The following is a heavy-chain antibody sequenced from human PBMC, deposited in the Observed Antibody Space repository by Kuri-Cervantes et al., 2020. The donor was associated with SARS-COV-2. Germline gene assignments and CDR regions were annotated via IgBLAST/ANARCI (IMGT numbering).Heavy chain of an antibody. J-gene: IGHJ6*02. D-gene: IGHD3-3*01. Sequence: GSLRLSCTVSGGSISSYYWSWIRQPPGKGLEWIGYIYYSGSTNYNPSLKSRVTISVDTSKNQFSLKLSSVTAADTAVYYCARIGSYDFWSGYPSRPQYYCYYGMDVWGQGTTVTVSS. CDR1: GGSISSYY. CDR3: ARIGSYDFWSGYPSRPQYYCYYGMDV. V-gene: IGHV4-59*01. CDR2: IYYSGST.